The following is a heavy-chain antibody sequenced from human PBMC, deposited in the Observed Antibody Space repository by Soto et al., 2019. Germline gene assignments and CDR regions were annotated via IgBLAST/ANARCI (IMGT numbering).Heavy chain of an antibody. CDR2: ISGSGGST. V-gene: IGHV3-23*01. Sequence: LRLSCASSVFTFSSYAMSLVRQAPGKGLEWVSAISGSGGSTYYADSVKGRFTISRDNSKNTLYLQMNSLRAEDTAVYYCAKERVMVRGVADYWGQGTLVTVSS. CDR1: VFTFSSYA. D-gene: IGHD3-10*01. J-gene: IGHJ4*02. CDR3: AKERVMVRGVADY.